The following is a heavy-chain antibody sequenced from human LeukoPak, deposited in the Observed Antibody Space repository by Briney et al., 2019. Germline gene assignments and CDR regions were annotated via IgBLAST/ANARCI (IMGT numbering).Heavy chain of an antibody. CDR2: ITSSGSTI. J-gene: IGHJ4*02. D-gene: IGHD2-2*01. CDR1: GFTFSDYY. Sequence: GGSLTLSCAASGFTFSDYYMSWIRQAPGKGLEWVSYITSSGSTIYYADSVKGRFTISRDDSKNTLYLQTNSLRAEDTAVYYCAKEGDIVVVPAALGTYYFDYWGQGALVTVSS. CDR3: AKEGDIVVVPAALGTYYFDY. V-gene: IGHV3-11*04.